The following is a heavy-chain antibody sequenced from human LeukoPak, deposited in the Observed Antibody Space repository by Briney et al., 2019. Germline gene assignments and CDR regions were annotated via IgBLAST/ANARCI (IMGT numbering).Heavy chain of an antibody. CDR3: AKDITMVRGVPRRYYGMDV. D-gene: IGHD3-10*01. CDR1: GFTFSSYG. V-gene: IGHV3-30*18. J-gene: IGHJ6*02. Sequence: GGSLRLSCAASGFTFSSYGMHWVRQAPGKGLEWVAVISYDGSNKYYADSVKGRFTISRDNSKNTLYLQMNSLRAEDTAVYYCAKDITMVRGVPRRYYGMDVWGQGTTVTVSS. CDR2: ISYDGSNK.